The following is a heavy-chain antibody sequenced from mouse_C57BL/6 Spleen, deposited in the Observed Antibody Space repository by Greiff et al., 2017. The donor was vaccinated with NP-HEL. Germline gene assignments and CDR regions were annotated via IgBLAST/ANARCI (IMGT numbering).Heavy chain of an antibody. CDR3: AREEVYYGSSYDY. J-gene: IGHJ2*01. CDR2: ISYDGSN. Sequence: EVQLQESGPGLVKPSQSLSLTCSVTGYSITSGYYWNWIRQFPGNKLEWMGYISYDGSNNYNPSLKNRISITRDTSKNQFFLKLNSVTTEDTATYYCAREEVYYGSSYDYWGQGTTLTVSS. CDR1: GYSITSGYY. D-gene: IGHD1-1*01. V-gene: IGHV3-6*01.